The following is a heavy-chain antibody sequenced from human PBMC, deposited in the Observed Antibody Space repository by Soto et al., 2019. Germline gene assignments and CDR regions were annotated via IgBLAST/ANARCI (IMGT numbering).Heavy chain of an antibody. CDR1: GGSISSYY. V-gene: IGHV4-4*07. J-gene: IGHJ5*02. CDR2: IYTSGST. D-gene: IGHD3-9*01. CDR3: ARDYDILTGYGWFDP. Sequence: SETLSLTCTVSGGSISSYYWSWTRQPAGKGLEWIGRIYTSGSTNYNPSLKSRVTMSVDTSKNQFSLKLSSVTAADTAVYYCARDYDILTGYGWFDPWGQGTLVTVSS.